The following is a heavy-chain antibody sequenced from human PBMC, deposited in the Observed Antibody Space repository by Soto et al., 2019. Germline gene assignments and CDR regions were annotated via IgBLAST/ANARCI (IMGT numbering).Heavy chain of an antibody. D-gene: IGHD3-3*01. J-gene: IGHJ4*02. CDR1: GFTFSNAW. Sequence: EVQLVESGGGLVKPGGSLRLSCAASGFTFSNAWMSWVRQAPGKGLEWVGRIKSKTDGGTTDYAAPVKGRFTISRDDSKNTLYLQMNSLKTEDTAVYYCRGIFGVVTGFDYWGQGTLVTVSS. CDR2: IKSKTDGGTT. V-gene: IGHV3-15*01. CDR3: RGIFGVVTGFDY.